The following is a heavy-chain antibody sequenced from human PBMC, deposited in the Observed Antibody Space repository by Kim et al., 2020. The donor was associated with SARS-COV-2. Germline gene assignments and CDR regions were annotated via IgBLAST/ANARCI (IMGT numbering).Heavy chain of an antibody. Sequence: ASVKVSCKASGYSFTRYGVSWVRQAPGQGLEWMGWISGYNLKTAYAQKVQGRVTLTMDVFASTAYMELRSLRSHDTAVYYCARDLGGGYYYYDGMDVWGQGATVTVSS. CDR1: GYSFTRYG. CDR3: ARDLGGGYYYYDGMDV. V-gene: IGHV1-18*01. J-gene: IGHJ6*02. D-gene: IGHD2-15*01. CDR2: ISGYNLKT.